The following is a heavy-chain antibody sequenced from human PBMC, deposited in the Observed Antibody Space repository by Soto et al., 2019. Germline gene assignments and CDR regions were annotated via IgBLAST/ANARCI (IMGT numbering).Heavy chain of an antibody. CDR2: IYYSGST. CDR3: ARPETPRGTMVRGVIVLGDV. D-gene: IGHD3-10*01. J-gene: IGHJ6*04. Sequence: QLLESGPGLVKPSETLSLTCTVSGGSISSSSYYWGWIRQPPGKGLEWIGSIYYSGSTYYNPSLKSRVTISVDTSKNQFSLKLSSVTAADTAVYYCARPETPRGTMVRGVIVLGDVWGKGTTVTVSS. CDR1: GGSISSSSYY. V-gene: IGHV4-39*01.